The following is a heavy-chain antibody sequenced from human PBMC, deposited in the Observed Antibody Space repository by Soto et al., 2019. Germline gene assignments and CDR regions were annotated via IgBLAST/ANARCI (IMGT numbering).Heavy chain of an antibody. Sequence: AGGSLGLSSTPSGLTFDNFAMHWVRQAPGKGLEWVAVVSHDGAIKHYAESVRGRLTISRDNSRDTLSLQMNSLRPEDTAVYYCARDITPSGISGYYYAMDVWGQGNTVTASS. CDR2: VSHDGAIK. J-gene: IGHJ6*02. V-gene: IGHV3-30-3*01. D-gene: IGHD6-13*01. CDR3: ARDITPSGISGYYYAMDV. CDR1: GLTFDNFA.